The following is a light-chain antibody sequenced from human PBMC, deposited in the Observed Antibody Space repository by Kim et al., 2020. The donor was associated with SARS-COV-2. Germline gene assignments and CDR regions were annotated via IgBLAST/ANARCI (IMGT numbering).Light chain of an antibody. CDR1: VLAKKY. V-gene: IGLV3-27*01. CDR3: YSAADNNVV. Sequence: VYPGQTARMTCTGDVLAKKYARWFQQKPGQAPVLVIYKDSERPSGIPGRFSGSSSGTTVTLTISGAQVEDEADYYCYSAADNNVVFGGGTQLTVL. J-gene: IGLJ2*01. CDR2: KDS.